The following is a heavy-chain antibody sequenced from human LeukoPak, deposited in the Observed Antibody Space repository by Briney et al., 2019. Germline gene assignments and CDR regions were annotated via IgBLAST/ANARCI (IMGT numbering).Heavy chain of an antibody. CDR2: ISGRSGSP. V-gene: IGHV3-23*01. CDR3: AKGGRWDYYDSSH. Sequence: GGSLRLSCAASGFTFSNYAMSWVRQAPGKGLEWVSAISGRSGSPYYADSVKGRFTISRDNSKNTLYLQMNSLRAEDTAVYYCAKGGRWDYYDSSHWGQGTMVTVSP. D-gene: IGHD3-22*01. J-gene: IGHJ3*01. CDR1: GFTFSNYA.